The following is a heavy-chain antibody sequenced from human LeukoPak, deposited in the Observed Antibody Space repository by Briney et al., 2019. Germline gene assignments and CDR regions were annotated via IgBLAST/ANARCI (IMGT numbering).Heavy chain of an antibody. D-gene: IGHD3-22*01. CDR2: INAGNGNT. Sequence: ASVKVSCKASGYTFTSYAMHWVRQAPGQRLEWMGWINAGNGNTKYSQEFQGRVTITRDTSTSTAYMELRSLRSDDTAVYYCARDGTYYYDSSGYYAYYYYMDVWGKGTTVTVSS. J-gene: IGHJ6*03. CDR3: ARDGTYYYDSSGYYAYYYYMDV. V-gene: IGHV1-3*01. CDR1: GYTFTSYA.